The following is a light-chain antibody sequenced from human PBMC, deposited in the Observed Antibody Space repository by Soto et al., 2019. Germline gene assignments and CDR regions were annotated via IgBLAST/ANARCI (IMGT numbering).Light chain of an antibody. CDR1: QSVSSY. J-gene: IGKJ4*01. CDR3: QQRRDWPLT. CDR2: DAS. V-gene: IGKV3-11*01. Sequence: EIVLTQSPATLSFSPGERATLSCSASQSVSSYLAWYQQKPGQAPRLLISDASNRATGIPARFSGSGSGTDFTLTVSSREPEDFAVYYCQQRRDWPLTFGGGTKVEI.